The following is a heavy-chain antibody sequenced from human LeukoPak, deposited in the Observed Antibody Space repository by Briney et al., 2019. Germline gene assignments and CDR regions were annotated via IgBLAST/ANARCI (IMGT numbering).Heavy chain of an antibody. CDR1: GGSISNSDSYH. CDR2: IHCNGIT. V-gene: IGHV4-39*02. CDR3: ARDHTNYYGTQSYAHDY. Sequence: SETLSLTCTVSGGSISNSDSYHWAWIRQPPGKGLEWIGSIHCNGITYYNPSLQSRVTVSVDTSKNQFSLKLSSVTAADTALYYCARDHTNYYGTQSYAHDYWGQGTLVTVSS. J-gene: IGHJ4*02. D-gene: IGHD3-10*01.